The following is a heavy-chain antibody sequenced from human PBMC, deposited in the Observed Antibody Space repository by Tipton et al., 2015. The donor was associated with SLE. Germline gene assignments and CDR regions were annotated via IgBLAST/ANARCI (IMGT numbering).Heavy chain of an antibody. V-gene: IGHV4-34*12. CDR2: IIHSGVT. D-gene: IGHD2-2*01. CDR3: ARRVVPDY. Sequence: TLSLTCAVYGGSFSGYFWTWIRQPPGKGLEWIAEIIHSGVTNYNPSLRSRVTISVDTSKNQFSLKLSSVTTADTAVYYCARRVVPDYWGQGTLVTVSS. J-gene: IGHJ4*02. CDR1: GGSFSGYF.